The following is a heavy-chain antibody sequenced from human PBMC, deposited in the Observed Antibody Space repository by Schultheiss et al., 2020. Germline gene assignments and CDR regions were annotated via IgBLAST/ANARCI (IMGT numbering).Heavy chain of an antibody. V-gene: IGHV4-34*01. D-gene: IGHD5-18*01. CDR2: INHSGST. Sequence: SETMSLTCAVYGGSFSGYYWSWIRQPPGKGLEWIGEINHSGSTNYNPSLKSRVTISVDTSKNQFSLKLSSVTAADTAVYYCARSGYSYGYYFDYWGQGTLVTVSS. CDR1: GGSFSGYY. CDR3: ARSGYSYGYYFDY. J-gene: IGHJ4*02.